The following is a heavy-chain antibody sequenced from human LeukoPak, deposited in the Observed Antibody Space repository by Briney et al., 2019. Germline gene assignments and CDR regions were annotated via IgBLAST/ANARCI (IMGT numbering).Heavy chain of an antibody. D-gene: IGHD1-26*01. CDR1: GYTFTSYD. J-gene: IGHJ4*02. V-gene: IGHV1-2*02. Sequence: GASVKVSCKASGYTFTSYDINWVRQATGQGLEWMGWINPNSGGTNYAQKFQGRVTMTRDTSISTAYMELSRLRSDDTAVYYCARAKATTDFDYWGQGTLVTVSS. CDR2: INPNSGGT. CDR3: ARAKATTDFDY.